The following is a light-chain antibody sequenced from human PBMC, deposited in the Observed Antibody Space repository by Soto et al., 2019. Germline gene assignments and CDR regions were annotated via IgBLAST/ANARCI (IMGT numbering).Light chain of an antibody. J-gene: IGKJ2*01. V-gene: IGKV3-20*01. CDR1: QSVASSY. Sequence: EIVLTQSPGTLSLSPGEGATLSCRASQSVASSYLAWYQQKPGQAPRLLIYGASNRATGIPDRFSGDGSGTDFTLTISRLEPEDFAVYYCQQYGSSSYTFGQGTKLEIK. CDR2: GAS. CDR3: QQYGSSSYT.